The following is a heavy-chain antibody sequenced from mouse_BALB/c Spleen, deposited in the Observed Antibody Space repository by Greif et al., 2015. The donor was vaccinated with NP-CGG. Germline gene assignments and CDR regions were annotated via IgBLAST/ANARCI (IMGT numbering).Heavy chain of an antibody. CDR1: GFTFSDYY. V-gene: IGHV5-4*02. CDR3: ARDDYGSSYVGLYWYFDV. CDR2: ISDGGSYT. D-gene: IGHD1-1*01. J-gene: IGHJ1*01. Sequence: EVMLVESGGGLVKPGGSLKLSCAAPGFTFSDYYMYWVRQTPEKRLEWVATISDGGSYTYYPDSVKGRFTISRDNAKNNLYLQMSSLKSEDTAMYYCARDDYGSSYVGLYWYFDVWGAGTTVTVSS.